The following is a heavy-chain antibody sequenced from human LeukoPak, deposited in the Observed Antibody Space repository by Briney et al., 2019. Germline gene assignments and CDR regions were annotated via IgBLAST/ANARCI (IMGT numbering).Heavy chain of an antibody. V-gene: IGHV4-39*01. CDR1: GGSISSSSYY. CDR2: IYYSGST. J-gene: IGHJ5*02. Sequence: SETLSLTCTVSGGSISSSSYYWGWIRQPPGKGLEWIGSIYYSGSTYYNPSLKSRVTISVDTSKNQFSLKLSSVTAADTAVYYCATHQSAKYDILTGYYPYNWFGPWGQGTLVTVSS. D-gene: IGHD3-9*01. CDR3: ATHQSAKYDILTGYYPYNWFGP.